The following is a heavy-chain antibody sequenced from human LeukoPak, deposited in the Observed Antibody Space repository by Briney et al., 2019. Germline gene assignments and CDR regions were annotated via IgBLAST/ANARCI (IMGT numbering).Heavy chain of an antibody. CDR2: ISAYNGNT. D-gene: IGHD5-18*01. V-gene: IGHV1-18*01. CDR3: ASSIQLWAENYYYYGMDV. CDR1: GYTFTTYG. J-gene: IGHJ6*02. Sequence: ASVKVSCKASGYTFTTYGISWVRQAPGQGLEWMGWISAYNGNTNYAQKLQGRVTMTTDTSTSTAYMELSSLRSEDTAVYYCASSIQLWAENYYYYGMDVWGQGTTVTVSS.